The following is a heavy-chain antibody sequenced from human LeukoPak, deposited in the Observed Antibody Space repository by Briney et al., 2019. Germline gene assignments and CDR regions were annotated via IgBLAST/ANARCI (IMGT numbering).Heavy chain of an antibody. CDR2: IYYSGST. V-gene: IGHV4-4*07. CDR1: GGSISSYY. CDR3: ARDDDSSGYYDY. J-gene: IGHJ4*02. D-gene: IGHD3-22*01. Sequence: SETLSLTYTVSGGSISSYYWSWIRQPAGKGLEWIGRIYYSGSTNYNPSLKSRVTISVDTSKNQFSLKLSSVTAADTAVYYCARDDDSSGYYDYWGQGTLVTVSS.